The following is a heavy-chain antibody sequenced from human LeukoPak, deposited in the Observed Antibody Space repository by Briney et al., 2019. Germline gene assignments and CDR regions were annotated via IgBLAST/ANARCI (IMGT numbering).Heavy chain of an antibody. CDR2: IKNKTDGGTT. CDR1: GFTFSNAW. V-gene: IGHV3-15*01. CDR3: TTELLWFGELLVDY. J-gene: IGHJ4*02. D-gene: IGHD3-10*01. Sequence: PGGSLRLSCAASGFTFSNAWMTWVRQAPGKGLEWVGHIKNKTDGGTTEYAAPVKGRFTISRDDSKTTLYLQMNSLKTEDTAVYYCTTELLWFGELLVDYWGQGSLVTVSS.